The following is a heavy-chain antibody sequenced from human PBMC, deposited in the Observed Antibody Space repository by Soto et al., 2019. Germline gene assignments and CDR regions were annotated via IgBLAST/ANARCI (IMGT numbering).Heavy chain of an antibody. J-gene: IGHJ4*02. CDR3: AKDDRTASRIDY. Sequence: EVQLLESGGGLVQPGGSLRLSCATSGLSFSLYSMGWVRQAPGKGLEWVSAISGSGRNIHYADSVKGRFTISRDNSKNTLSLQMNSLRAEDTALYYCAKDDRTASRIDYWGQGTLVTVFS. CDR1: GLSFSLYS. V-gene: IGHV3-23*01. D-gene: IGHD2-21*02. CDR2: ISGSGRNI.